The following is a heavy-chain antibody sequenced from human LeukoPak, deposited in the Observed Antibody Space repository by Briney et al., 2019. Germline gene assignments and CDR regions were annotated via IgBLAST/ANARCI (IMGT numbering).Heavy chain of an antibody. J-gene: IGHJ6*03. Sequence: GGSLRLSCAASGFTFSSYWMSWVRQAPGKGLEWVANIKQDGSEKYYVDSVKGRFTISRDNAKNSLYLQMNSLRAEDTAVYYCARGGSGSSHYYYYYMDVWGKGTTVTISS. CDR3: ARGGSGSSHYYYYYMDV. D-gene: IGHD3-10*01. CDR1: GFTFSSYW. CDR2: IKQDGSEK. V-gene: IGHV3-7*01.